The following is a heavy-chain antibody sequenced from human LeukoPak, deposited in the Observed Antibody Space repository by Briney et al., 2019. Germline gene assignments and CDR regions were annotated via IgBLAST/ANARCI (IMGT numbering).Heavy chain of an antibody. J-gene: IGHJ3*02. V-gene: IGHV1-2*02. D-gene: IGHD1-26*01. Sequence: ASVKVSCKASGYIFTGYYMHWVRQAPGQGLGWMGWINPNSGGTNYAQKFQGRVTMTRDTSISTAYMELSRLRSDDTAVYYCAKDLREWELLQGSDAFDIWGQGTMVTVSS. CDR3: AKDLREWELLQGSDAFDI. CDR1: GYIFTGYY. CDR2: INPNSGGT.